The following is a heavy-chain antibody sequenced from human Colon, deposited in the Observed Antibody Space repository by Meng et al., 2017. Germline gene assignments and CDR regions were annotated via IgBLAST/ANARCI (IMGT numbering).Heavy chain of an antibody. D-gene: IGHD1-26*01. CDR2: ISSSGSHI. Sequence: GGSLRLSCAASGFSFSNYEMSWVRQAPGKGQEWVSYISSSGSHIYYTDSLQGRFTISRDNAKNSLYLQMTRLRVEDTATYYCTTVLGASTWGAGYYESWGQGTLVTVSS. J-gene: IGHJ4*02. V-gene: IGHV3-48*03. CDR1: GFSFSNYE. CDR3: TTVLGASTWGAGYYES.